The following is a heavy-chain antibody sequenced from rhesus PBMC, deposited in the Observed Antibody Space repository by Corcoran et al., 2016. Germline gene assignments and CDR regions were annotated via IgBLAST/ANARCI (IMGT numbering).Heavy chain of an antibody. CDR1: GASISTYW. CDR2: INGNRVNT. J-gene: IGHJ4*01. CDR3: ARGVDSWNKFDY. D-gene: IGHD1-20*01. V-gene: IGHV4-80*01. Sequence: QVQLQESGPGLVKPSETLSLSCAVSGASISTYWWSWIRQPPGKGLEWIGEINGNRVNTNYNPSRKSRVTISKDASKNQYSPKLSSVTAADTALYYCARGVDSWNKFDYWGQGALVTVSS.